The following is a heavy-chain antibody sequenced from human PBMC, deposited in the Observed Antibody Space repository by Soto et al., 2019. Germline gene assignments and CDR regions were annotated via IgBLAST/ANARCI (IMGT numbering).Heavy chain of an antibody. CDR3: ARQLWFGELFSYYYYMDV. J-gene: IGHJ6*03. V-gene: IGHV4-59*08. D-gene: IGHD3-10*01. CDR2: IYYSGST. CDR1: GGSISSYY. Sequence: PSETLSLTCTVSGGSISSYYWCWIRQPPGKGLEWIGYIYYSGSTNYNPSLKSRVTISVDTSKNQFSLKLSSVTAADTAVYYCARQLWFGELFSYYYYMDVWGKGTTVTVSS.